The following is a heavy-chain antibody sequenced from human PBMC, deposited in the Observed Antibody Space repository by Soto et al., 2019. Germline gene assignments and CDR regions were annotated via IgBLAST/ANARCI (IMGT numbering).Heavy chain of an antibody. V-gene: IGHV3-9*01. CDR1: GFVFDDYA. Sequence: QPGGSLRLSCAASGFVFDDYAMHWVRQAPGKGLEWVSSISWNSDTIDYADSVRGRFTISRDNAKNSLYLQMNSLRAEDTAFYYCAKGSGYSPYNYMDVWGKGTRVTVAS. D-gene: IGHD3-22*01. CDR3: AKGSGYSPYNYMDV. CDR2: ISWNSDTI. J-gene: IGHJ6*03.